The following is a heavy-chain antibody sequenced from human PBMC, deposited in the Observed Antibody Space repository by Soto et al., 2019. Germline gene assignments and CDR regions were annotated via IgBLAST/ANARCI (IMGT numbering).Heavy chain of an antibody. J-gene: IGHJ4*01. V-gene: IGHV3-7*01. CDR3: ARDSGYGSGTSANHYLDY. Sequence: EVQLEESGGGLVQPGGSLRLSCAASGFTFGSYWTSWVRQAPGKGLEWLATIKWDASEKKYVDSVKGRFTMSRDNAKNALYLQMDSLRAEDTAVYYSARDSGYGSGTSANHYLDYWGHGTLVTVSS. D-gene: IGHD3-10*01. CDR2: IKWDASEK. CDR1: GFTFGSYW.